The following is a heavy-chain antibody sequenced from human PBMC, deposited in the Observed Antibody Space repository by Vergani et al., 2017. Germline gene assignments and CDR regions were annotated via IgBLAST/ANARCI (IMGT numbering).Heavy chain of an antibody. CDR1: GGSISSYY. CDR3: AGDPWGPPYWYFDL. Sequence: QVQLQESGPGLVKPSETLSLTCTVSGGSISSYYWSWIRQPPGKGLECLGYIPYSGSTNYNPSLKSRITISVDTSKNQFSLKLNSVTAADTAVYFCAGDPWGPPYWYFDLWGRGTLVTVS. D-gene: IGHD7-27*01. V-gene: IGHV4-59*01. J-gene: IGHJ2*01. CDR2: IPYSGST.